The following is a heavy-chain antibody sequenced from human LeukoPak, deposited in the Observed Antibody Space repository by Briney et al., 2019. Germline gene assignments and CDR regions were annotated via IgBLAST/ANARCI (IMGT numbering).Heavy chain of an antibody. CDR3: TTVRSRAWYYDFWSGYPADDY. D-gene: IGHD3-3*01. CDR1: GFTFSNAW. Sequence: PGGSLRLSCAASGFTFSNAWMNWVRQAPGKGLEWVGRIKSKTDGGTTDYAAPVKGRFTISRDDSKNTLYLQMNSLKTEDTAVYYSTTVRSRAWYYDFWSGYPADDYWGQGTLVTVSS. J-gene: IGHJ4*02. CDR2: IKSKTDGGTT. V-gene: IGHV3-15*07.